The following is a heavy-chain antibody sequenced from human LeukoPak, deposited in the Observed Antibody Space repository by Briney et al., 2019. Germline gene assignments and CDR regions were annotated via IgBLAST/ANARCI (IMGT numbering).Heavy chain of an antibody. V-gene: IGHV4-39*07. CDR2: IYYSGST. CDR3: AREGSSGYYYPGAFDI. Sequence: SETLSLTCTVSGGSISSSSYYWGWIRQPPGKGLEWIGSIYYSGSTYYSPSLKSRVTISLDTSRNQFSLKLSSVTAADTAVYYCAREGSSGYYYPGAFDIWGQGTMVTVSS. D-gene: IGHD3-22*01. CDR1: GGSISSSSYY. J-gene: IGHJ3*02.